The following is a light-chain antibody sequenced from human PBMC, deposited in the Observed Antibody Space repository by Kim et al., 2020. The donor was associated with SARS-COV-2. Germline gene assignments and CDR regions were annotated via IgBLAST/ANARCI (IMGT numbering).Light chain of an antibody. V-gene: IGLV3-19*01. J-gene: IGLJ3*02. CDR1: SLRSYY. Sequence: SSELTQDPAVSVALGQTVRITCQGDSLRSYYASWYQQKPGQAPVLVIYGKNNRLSGIPDRFSGSSSGNTASLTITGAQAEDEADYYCNSRDSSGNIWVFGGGTKLTVL. CDR3: NSRDSSGNIWV. CDR2: GKN.